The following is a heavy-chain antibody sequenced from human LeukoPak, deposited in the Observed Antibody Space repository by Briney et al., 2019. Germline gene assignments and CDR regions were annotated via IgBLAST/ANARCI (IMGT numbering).Heavy chain of an antibody. J-gene: IGHJ4*02. CDR3: ARGLYHSDSSGYYSY. D-gene: IGHD3-22*01. CDR2: INPESGAT. V-gene: IGHV1-2*02. Sequence: ASVKVSCKASGYTFTSYGISWVRQAPGQGLEWMGWINPESGATDYAQKFQGRVTMTRDTSISTAYMDLTSLRSDDTAVYYCARGLYHSDSSGYYSYWGQGTLVTVSS. CDR1: GYTFTSYG.